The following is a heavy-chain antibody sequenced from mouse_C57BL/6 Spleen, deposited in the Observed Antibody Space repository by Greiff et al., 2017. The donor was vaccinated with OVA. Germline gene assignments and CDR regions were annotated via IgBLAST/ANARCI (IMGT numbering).Heavy chain of an antibody. Sequence: EVQVVESGGGLVKPGGSLKLSCAASGFTFSDYGMHWVRQAPEKGLEWVAYISSGSSTIYYAYTVKGRFTISRDNAKNTLFLQMTSLRSEDTAMYYCARGKNDYDVYFDYWGQGTTLTVSS. V-gene: IGHV5-17*01. J-gene: IGHJ2*01. CDR2: ISSGSSTI. CDR3: ARGKNDYDVYFDY. D-gene: IGHD2-4*01. CDR1: GFTFSDYG.